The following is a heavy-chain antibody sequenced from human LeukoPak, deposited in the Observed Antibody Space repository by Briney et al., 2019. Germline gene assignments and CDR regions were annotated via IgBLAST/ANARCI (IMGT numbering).Heavy chain of an antibody. D-gene: IGHD4-17*01. CDR1: GFTFSSYA. Sequence: GGSLRLSCAASGFTFSSYAMHWVRQAPGKGLEWVAVISYDGSNKYYADSVKGRFTISRDNSKNTLYLQMNSLRAEDTAVYYCARGDYGDYGYYFDYWGQGTLVTVSS. V-gene: IGHV3-30*04. CDR2: ISYDGSNK. J-gene: IGHJ4*02. CDR3: ARGDYGDYGYYFDY.